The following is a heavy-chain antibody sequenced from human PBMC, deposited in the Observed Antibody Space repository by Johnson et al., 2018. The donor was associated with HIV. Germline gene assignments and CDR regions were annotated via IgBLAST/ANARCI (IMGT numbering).Heavy chain of an antibody. CDR2: IWYDGSNK. J-gene: IGHJ3*02. Sequence: QVQLVESGGGLVKPGGSLRLSCAASGFTFSSYWMSWVRQAPGKGLEWVAVIWYDGSNKYYADSVKGRFTISRDNSKNTLYLQMNSLRAEDTAVYYCARDDDVKAFDIWGQGTMVTVSS. CDR3: ARDDDVKAFDI. CDR1: GFTFSSYW. D-gene: IGHD1-1*01. V-gene: IGHV3-33*08.